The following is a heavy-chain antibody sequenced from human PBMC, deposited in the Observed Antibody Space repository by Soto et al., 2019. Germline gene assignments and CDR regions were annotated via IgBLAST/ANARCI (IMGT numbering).Heavy chain of an antibody. D-gene: IGHD3-10*01. V-gene: IGHV4-39*01. CDR2: IYYSGST. J-gene: IGHJ6*02. CDR3: ARHLAPITMVRGVTLGDYYYYGMDV. Sequence: SETLSLTCTVSGGSISSSSYYWGWIRQPPGKGLEWIGSIYYSGSTYYNPSLKSRVTISVDTSKNQFSLKLSSVTAADTAVYYCARHLAPITMVRGVTLGDYYYYGMDVWGQGTTVTVS. CDR1: GGSISSSSYY.